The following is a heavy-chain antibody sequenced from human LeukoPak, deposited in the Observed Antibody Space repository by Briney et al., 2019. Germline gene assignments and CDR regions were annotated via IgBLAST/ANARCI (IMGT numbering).Heavy chain of an antibody. V-gene: IGHV3-21*01. Sequence: GGSLRLSCAASGFTFSTYSMNWVRQAPGKGLEWVSSISSGSSYIYYADSVKGRFTISRDNAKNSLYLQMNSLRAEDTAAYYCAFDSSGYYWARLYWGQGTLVTVSS. CDR2: ISSGSSYI. D-gene: IGHD3-22*01. CDR3: AFDSSGYYWARLY. J-gene: IGHJ4*02. CDR1: GFTFSTYS.